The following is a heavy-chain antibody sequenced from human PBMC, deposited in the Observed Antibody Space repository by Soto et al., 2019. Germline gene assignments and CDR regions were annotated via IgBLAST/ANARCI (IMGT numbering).Heavy chain of an antibody. CDR2: TKNKANSYTT. J-gene: IGHJ4*02. Sequence: GGSLRLSCAASGFTFSDRYMDWVRQAPGKGLEWVGRTKNKANSYTTEYAASVKGRFTISRDYSRDSVYLQMNSLTTDDTAVYYCTIEGAYPGPDFDYWGQGXLVTVYS. D-gene: IGHD3-16*01. CDR1: GFTFSDRY. CDR3: TIEGAYPGPDFDY. V-gene: IGHV3-72*01.